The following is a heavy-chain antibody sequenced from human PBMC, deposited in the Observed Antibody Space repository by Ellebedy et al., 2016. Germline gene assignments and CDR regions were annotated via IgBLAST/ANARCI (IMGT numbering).Heavy chain of an antibody. J-gene: IGHJ4*02. D-gene: IGHD6-19*01. Sequence: SETLSLTCAVYGGSFSGYYWSWIRQPPGKGLEWIGEINHSGSTNYNPSLKSRVTISVDTSKNQFSLKLSSVTAADTAVYYCARHRVGGIAVAGPLFDYWGQGTLVTVSS. CDR3: ARHRVGGIAVAGPLFDY. CDR2: INHSGST. V-gene: IGHV4-34*01. CDR1: GGSFSGYY.